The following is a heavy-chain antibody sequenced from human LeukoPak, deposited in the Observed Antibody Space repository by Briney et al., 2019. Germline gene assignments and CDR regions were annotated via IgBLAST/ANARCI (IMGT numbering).Heavy chain of an antibody. D-gene: IGHD4-17*01. Sequence: GASVKVSCKASGYTFTSYGISWVRQAPGQGLEWMGWISAYNGNTNYAQKLQGRVTMTTDTSTSTAYMELRSLRSDDTAVYYCARTPSTVTTPDAFDIWGQGTMVTVSS. V-gene: IGHV1-18*01. CDR3: ARTPSTVTTPDAFDI. CDR1: GYTFTSYG. CDR2: ISAYNGNT. J-gene: IGHJ3*02.